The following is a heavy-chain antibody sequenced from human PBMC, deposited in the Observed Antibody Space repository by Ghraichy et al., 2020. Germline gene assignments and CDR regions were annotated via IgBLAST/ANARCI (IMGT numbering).Heavy chain of an antibody. J-gene: IGHJ6*02. V-gene: IGHV1-18*01. Sequence: ASVKVSCKASGYTFTTYGISWVRQAPGQGLEWLGWISAYNGNTNYAQKFQDRVSMTTDTSTTTAYMELRSLRSDDTAVYYCARKDTVVVPGAQPTYYHYGMDVWGQGTTVTVSS. D-gene: IGHD2-2*01. CDR1: GYTFTTYG. CDR3: ARKDTVVVPGAQPTYYHYGMDV. CDR2: ISAYNGNT.